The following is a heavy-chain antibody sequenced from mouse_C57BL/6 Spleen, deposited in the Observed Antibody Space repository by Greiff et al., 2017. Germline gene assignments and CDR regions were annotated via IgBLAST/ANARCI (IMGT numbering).Heavy chain of an antibody. CDR2: ISYDGSN. CDR3: ARQGDYDRFAY. J-gene: IGHJ3*01. Sequence: EVQLQESGPGLVKPSQSLSLTCSVTGYSITSGYYWNWIRQFPGNKLEWMGYISYDGSNNYNPSLKNRISITRDTSKNQFFLKLNSVTTEDTATYYCARQGDYDRFAYWGQGTLVTVSA. CDR1: GYSITSGYY. D-gene: IGHD2-4*01. V-gene: IGHV3-6*01.